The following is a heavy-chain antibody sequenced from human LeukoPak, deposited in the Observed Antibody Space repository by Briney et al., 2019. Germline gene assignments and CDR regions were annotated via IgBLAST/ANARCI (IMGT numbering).Heavy chain of an antibody. CDR1: GFIFRDYS. V-gene: IGHV3-11*04. Sequence: GGSLRLSCVGSGFIFRDYSIGCLRQGPGKGPEWISHISGSGYSKYDADSVKGRFTISRDNAKGSVFLQMNSLRVEDTAVYYCARDRLGSEVLQLYDLWGQGTLVTVSS. CDR2: ISGSGYSK. D-gene: IGHD3-3*01. CDR3: ARDRLGSEVLQLYDL. J-gene: IGHJ4*02.